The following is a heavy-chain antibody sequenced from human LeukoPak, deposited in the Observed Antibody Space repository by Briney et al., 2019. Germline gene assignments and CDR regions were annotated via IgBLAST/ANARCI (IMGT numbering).Heavy chain of an antibody. CDR2: TRGSGSST. J-gene: IGHJ4*02. V-gene: IGHV3-23*01. Sequence: GGSLRLYCAASGFTFSSYAMSWVRQAPGEGLEWVSATRGSGSSTYYADSVKGRFTISRDNSKNTLYLQMNSLRAEDTAIYYCAKGFRLYGDYYFDYWGQGTLVTVSS. CDR3: AKGFRLYGDYYFDY. D-gene: IGHD4-17*01. CDR1: GFTFSSYA.